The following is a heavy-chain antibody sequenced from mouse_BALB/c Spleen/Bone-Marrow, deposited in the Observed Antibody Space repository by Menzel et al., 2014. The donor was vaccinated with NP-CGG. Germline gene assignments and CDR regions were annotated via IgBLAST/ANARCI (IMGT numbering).Heavy chain of an antibody. CDR1: GFTFSSFG. CDR2: ISSGSSTI. CDR3: TRGGNWDDFDV. J-gene: IGHJ1*01. V-gene: IGHV5-17*02. D-gene: IGHD4-1*01. Sequence: EVKLVESGGGLVQPGGSRRLSCAASGFTFSSFGMHWVRQAPEKGLEWVAYISSGSSTIFYVDTVKGRFTISRDNPKNTLFLHMTSLRSEDTAMYYCTRGGNWDDFDVWGAGTTVTVSS.